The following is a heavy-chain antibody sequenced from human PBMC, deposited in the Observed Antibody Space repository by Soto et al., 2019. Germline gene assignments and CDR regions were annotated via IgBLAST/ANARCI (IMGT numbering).Heavy chain of an antibody. CDR2: INPNSGGT. V-gene: IGHV1-2*02. CDR3: ARDPSSWNYGRGYFDY. D-gene: IGHD1-7*01. J-gene: IGHJ4*02. CDR1: GYTFTGYY. Sequence: ASVKVSCKASGYTFTGYYMHWVRQAPGQGLEWMGWINPNSGGTNYAQKFQGRVTMTRDTSISTAYMELSRLRSDDTAVYYCARDPSSWNYGRGYFDYWGQGTLVTVSS.